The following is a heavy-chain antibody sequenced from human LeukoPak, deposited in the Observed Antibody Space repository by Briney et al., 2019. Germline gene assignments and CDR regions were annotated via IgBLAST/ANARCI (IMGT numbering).Heavy chain of an antibody. Sequence: PSETLSLTCAVYGGSFSGYYWSWIRQPPGKGLEWIGEINHSGSTNYNPSLKSRVTISVDTSKNQFSLKLSSVTAADTAVYYCARDGDSDAFDIWGQGTMVTVSS. J-gene: IGHJ3*02. CDR2: INHSGST. CDR1: GGSFSGYY. V-gene: IGHV4-34*01. CDR3: ARDGDSDAFDI. D-gene: IGHD2-21*01.